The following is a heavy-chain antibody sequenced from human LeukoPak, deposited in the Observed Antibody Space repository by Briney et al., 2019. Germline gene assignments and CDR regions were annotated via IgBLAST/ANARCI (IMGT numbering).Heavy chain of an antibody. D-gene: IGHD6-13*01. CDR2: IYSDGST. CDR3: AGGAAASDY. Sequence: GGSLRLSCAASGFIVSTNYMTWVRQAPGKGLEWVSVIYSDGSTWYADSVKGRFTISRDNSRNTLYLQMNSLRAEDTAVYYCAGGAAASDYWGQGTLVTVSS. J-gene: IGHJ4*02. V-gene: IGHV3-53*01. CDR1: GFIVSTNY.